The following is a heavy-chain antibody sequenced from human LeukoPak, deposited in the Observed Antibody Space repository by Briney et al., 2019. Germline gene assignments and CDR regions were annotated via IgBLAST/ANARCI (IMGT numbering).Heavy chain of an antibody. CDR1: GGSISNYY. D-gene: IGHD2-2*01. CDR3: ARQAAANSIDY. V-gene: IGHV4-59*08. CDR2: INYSGST. Sequence: SETLSLTCTVSGGSISNYYWSWIRQPPGKGLEWIGYINYSGSTTYNPSLQSRVTISVDTSKNLFPLKLTSATAADTAVYYCARQAAANSIDYWGQGTVVTVSS. J-gene: IGHJ4*02.